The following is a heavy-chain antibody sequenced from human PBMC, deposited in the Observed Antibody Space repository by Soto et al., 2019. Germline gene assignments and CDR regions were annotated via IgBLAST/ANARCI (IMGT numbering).Heavy chain of an antibody. V-gene: IGHV3-48*02. D-gene: IGHD6-19*01. Sequence: EVQLVESGGGSVQPGGSLRLSCAASGFTFSTFSMNWVRQAPGRGLEWISYISGGGRPISYADSVKGRFTIPXXXXXNSLYLQMDSLTDEDTAVYYCARDLGWAFDSWGQGTLVTVSS. CDR2: ISGGGRPI. CDR1: GFTFSTFS. CDR3: ARDLGWAFDS. J-gene: IGHJ4*02.